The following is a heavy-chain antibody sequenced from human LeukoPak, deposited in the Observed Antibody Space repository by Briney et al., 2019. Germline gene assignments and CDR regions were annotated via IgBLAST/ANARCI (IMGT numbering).Heavy chain of an antibody. V-gene: IGHV3-30*18. CDR2: ISYDGSNK. J-gene: IGHJ4*02. CDR3: AKEGIAAGFDY. Sequence: GGSLRLSCAASGFTFSSYGMHRVRQAPGKGLEWVAVISYDGSNKYYADSVKGRFTISRDNSKNTPYLQMNSLRAEDTAVYYCAKEGIAAGFDYWGQGTLVTVSS. D-gene: IGHD6-25*01. CDR1: GFTFSSYG.